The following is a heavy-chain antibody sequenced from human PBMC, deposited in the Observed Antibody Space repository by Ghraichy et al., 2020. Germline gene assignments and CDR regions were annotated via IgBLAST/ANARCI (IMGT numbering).Heavy chain of an antibody. V-gene: IGHV3-74*01. Sequence: GESLNISCAASGFTFGSSWMHWVRQAPGKGLVWVSHISSDERTTNYPDSVKGRFTISRDNAKNTLYLQMNSLRAEDTALYYCVRSKGYLDYWGQGTLVTVSS. D-gene: IGHD3-22*01. J-gene: IGHJ4*02. CDR2: ISSDERTT. CDR1: GFTFGSSW. CDR3: VRSKGYLDY.